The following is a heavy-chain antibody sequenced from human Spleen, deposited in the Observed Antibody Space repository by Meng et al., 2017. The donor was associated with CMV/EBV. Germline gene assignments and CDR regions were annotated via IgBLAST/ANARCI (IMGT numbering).Heavy chain of an antibody. V-gene: IGHV3-30*02. CDR3: AKDTAIVVVPATIVSGGMDV. Sequence: SCKASGYTFTAYMMHWLRQAPGQGLEWVAFIRYDGSNKYYADSVKGRFTISRDNSKNTLYLQMNSLRAEDTAVYYCAKDTAIVVVPATIVSGGMDVWGQGTTVTVSS. J-gene: IGHJ6*02. D-gene: IGHD2-2*02. CDR2: IRYDGSNK. CDR1: GYTFTAYM.